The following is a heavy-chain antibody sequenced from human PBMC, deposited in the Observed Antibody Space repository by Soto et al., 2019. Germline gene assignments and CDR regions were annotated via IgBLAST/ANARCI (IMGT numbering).Heavy chain of an antibody. CDR2: ISSSSSTI. J-gene: IGHJ5*02. CDR1: GFTFSSYS. CDR3: ARDKNYYDSSGYSNWFDP. D-gene: IGHD3-22*01. V-gene: IGHV3-48*02. Sequence: GGSLRLSCAASGFTFSSYSMNWVRQAPGKGLEWVSYISSSSSTIYYADSVKGRFTISRDNAKNSLYLQMNSLRDEDTAVYYCARDKNYYDSSGYSNWFDPWGQGTLVTVSS.